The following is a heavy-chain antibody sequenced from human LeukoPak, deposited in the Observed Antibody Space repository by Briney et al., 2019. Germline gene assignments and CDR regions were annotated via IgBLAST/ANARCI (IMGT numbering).Heavy chain of an antibody. V-gene: IGHV4-61*03. CDR2: HSGNS. J-gene: IGHJ4*02. CDR1: GASFSSNSYH. Sequence: SGTLSLTCTVSGASFSSNSYHWGWIRQAPGKGLEWIGHSGNSDYKPSLKSRITISTDTSNNHFSLNLVSVTAADTAVYYCATYYVGAGGRGHWGPGTLVTVSS. D-gene: IGHD3-16*01. CDR3: ATYYVGAGGRGH.